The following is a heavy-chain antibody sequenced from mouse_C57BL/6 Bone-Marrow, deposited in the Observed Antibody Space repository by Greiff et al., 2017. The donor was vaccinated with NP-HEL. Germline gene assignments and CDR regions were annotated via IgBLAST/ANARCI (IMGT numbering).Heavy chain of an antibody. J-gene: IGHJ2*01. D-gene: IGHD4-1*01. CDR1: GYTFTTYG. Sequence: VQVVESGPELKKPGETVKISCKASGYTFTTYGMSWVKQAPGNGLKWMGWINTYSGVPTYADDFKGRFAFSLETSASTAYLQINNLKNEDTATYFCARWGPLGNYFDYWGQGTTLTVSS. V-gene: IGHV9-3*01. CDR2: INTYSGVP. CDR3: ARWGPLGNYFDY.